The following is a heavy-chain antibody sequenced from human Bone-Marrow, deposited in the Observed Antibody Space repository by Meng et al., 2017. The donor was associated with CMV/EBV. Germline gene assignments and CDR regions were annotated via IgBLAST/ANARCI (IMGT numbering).Heavy chain of an antibody. CDR2: FDPEDGET. J-gene: IGHJ4*02. V-gene: IGHV1-24*01. D-gene: IGHD6-19*01. CDR1: GYTLTELS. CDR3: ATDGASAVAGVYYFDY. Sequence: ASVKVSCKVSGYTLTELSMHWVRQAPGKGLEWMGGFDPEDGETIYAQKFQGRVTMTEDTSTDTAYMELSSLRSEDTAVYYCATDGASAVAGVYYFDYWGQGTLVTVSS.